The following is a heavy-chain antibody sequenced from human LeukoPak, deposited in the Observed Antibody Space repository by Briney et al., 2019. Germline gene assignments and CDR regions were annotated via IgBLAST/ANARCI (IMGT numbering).Heavy chain of an antibody. CDR2: IIPILGIA. CDR3: ARGPSGSWSSRVRYMDV. Sequence: SVKVSCKASGGTFSSYAISWVRQAPGQGLEWMGRIIPILGIANYAQKFQGRVTITADKSTSTAYMELSSLRSEDTAVFYCARGPSGSWSSRVRYMDVWGKGTTVTVSS. V-gene: IGHV1-69*04. D-gene: IGHD6-13*01. CDR1: GGTFSSYA. J-gene: IGHJ6*03.